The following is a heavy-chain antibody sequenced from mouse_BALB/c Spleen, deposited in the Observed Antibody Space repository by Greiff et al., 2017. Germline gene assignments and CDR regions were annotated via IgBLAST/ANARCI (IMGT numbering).Heavy chain of an antibody. V-gene: IGHV5-17*02. J-gene: IGHJ4*01. Sequence: EVKLMESGGGLVQPGGSRKLSCAASGFTFSSFGMHWVRQAPEKGLEWVAYISSGSSTIYYADTVKGRFTISRDNPKNTLFLQMTSLRSEDTAMYYCARGGVRGYAMDYWGQGTSVTVSS. CDR1: GFTFSSFG. CDR2: ISSGSSTI. CDR3: ARGGVRGYAMDY. D-gene: IGHD2-14*01.